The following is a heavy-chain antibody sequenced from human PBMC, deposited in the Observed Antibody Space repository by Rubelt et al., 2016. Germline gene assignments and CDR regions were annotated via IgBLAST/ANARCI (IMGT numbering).Heavy chain of an antibody. V-gene: IGHV4-34*01. CDR3: ARGSGYYHDY. CDR2: INHSGST. CDR1: GGSFSGYY. D-gene: IGHD3-22*01. J-gene: IGHJ4*02. Sequence: QLQLQESGPGLVKPSETLSLTCAVYGGSFSGYYWSWIRQPPGKWLVWIGEINHSGSTNYNPSLKSRVIISVDTAKKQFSVKLSSVTAADTAVYYCARGSGYYHDYGGQGTRVTVSS.